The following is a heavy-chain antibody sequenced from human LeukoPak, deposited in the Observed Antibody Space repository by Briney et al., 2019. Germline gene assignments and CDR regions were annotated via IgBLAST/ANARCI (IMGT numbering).Heavy chain of an antibody. Sequence: GGSLRLSCAASGFTVSSNYMSWVRQAPGKGLEWVSVIYSGGSTYYADSVKGRFTISRDNSKNTLYLQMNSLRAEDTAVYYCASPDIAAAGNFDYWGQGTLVTVSS. V-gene: IGHV3-53*01. J-gene: IGHJ4*02. D-gene: IGHD6-13*01. CDR3: ASPDIAAAGNFDY. CDR2: IYSGGST. CDR1: GFTVSSNY.